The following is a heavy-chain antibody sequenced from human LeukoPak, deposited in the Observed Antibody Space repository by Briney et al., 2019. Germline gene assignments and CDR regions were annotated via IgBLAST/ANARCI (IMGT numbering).Heavy chain of an antibody. CDR3: ARAYCSSTSCFG. CDR1: GFTFSSYN. Sequence: PGGSLRLSCAASGFTFSSYNMNWVRQAPGKGLEWVSSISYSSRARYYADSVKGRFTISRDNFKDSLYLQMDSLRAEDTAVYYCARAYCSSTSCFGWGQGTPVTVSS. D-gene: IGHD2-2*01. V-gene: IGHV3-48*01. J-gene: IGHJ4*02. CDR2: ISYSSRAR.